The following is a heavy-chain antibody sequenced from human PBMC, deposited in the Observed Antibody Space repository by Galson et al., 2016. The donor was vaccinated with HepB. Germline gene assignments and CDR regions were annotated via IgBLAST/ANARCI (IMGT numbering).Heavy chain of an antibody. D-gene: IGHD6-13*01. CDR2: INPSSGAT. CDR3: AREGRGSTTSWYAVDY. V-gene: IGHV1-46*01. J-gene: IGHJ4*02. Sequence: SVKVSCKASGDTFTKYYMHWVRQAPGQGLQWLGMINPSSGATGYAHNFQGRVTMTRDTSANTVFVEMSGLTSDDTAVYYCAREGRGSTTSWYAVDYWGQGTLVIVSS. CDR1: GDTFTKYY.